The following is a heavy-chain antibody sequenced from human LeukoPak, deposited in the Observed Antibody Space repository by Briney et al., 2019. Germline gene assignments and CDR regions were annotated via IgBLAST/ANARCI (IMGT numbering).Heavy chain of an antibody. CDR2: KKSSGSYI. V-gene: IGHV3-21*01. Sequence: GGPVTLFCSASGLTFRRYRMHWLRQSTGRALEWVSSKKSSGSYISYADSVECRFTISRDNAKNALYLQMNSVRAEDTAIYYGARDRWGSIVANNWFDPWGQGTLVTVSS. CDR3: ARDRWGSIVANNWFDP. CDR1: GLTFRRYR. J-gene: IGHJ5*02. D-gene: IGHD6-6*01.